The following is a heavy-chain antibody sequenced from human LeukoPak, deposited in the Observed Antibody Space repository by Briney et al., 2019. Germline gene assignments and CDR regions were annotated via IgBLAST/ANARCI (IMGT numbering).Heavy chain of an antibody. CDR3: AREADYDILTGSSWFDP. D-gene: IGHD3-9*01. CDR2: INHSGST. V-gene: IGHV4-34*01. Sequence: PSETLSLTCAVYGGSFSGYYWSWIRQPPGKGLEWIGEINHSGSTNYNPSLKSRVTISVDTSKNQFSLKLSSVTAADTVVYYCAREADYDILTGSSWFDPWGQGTLVTVSS. CDR1: GGSFSGYY. J-gene: IGHJ5*02.